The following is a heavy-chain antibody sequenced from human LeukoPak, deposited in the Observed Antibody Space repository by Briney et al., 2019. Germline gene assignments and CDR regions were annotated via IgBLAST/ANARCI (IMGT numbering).Heavy chain of an antibody. D-gene: IGHD3-22*01. CDR3: ARGEYHYDTSGYPTPFDY. V-gene: IGHV3-33*01. CDR2: IWYDGINK. CDR1: GFTFSSYA. Sequence: GGSLRLSCAASGFTFSSYAMHWVRQAPGRGLEWVALIWYDGINKYYADSVQGRFTISRDNSKNTLFLQMISLRAEDTAVYYCARGEYHYDTSGYPTPFDYWGQGTLATVSS. J-gene: IGHJ4*02.